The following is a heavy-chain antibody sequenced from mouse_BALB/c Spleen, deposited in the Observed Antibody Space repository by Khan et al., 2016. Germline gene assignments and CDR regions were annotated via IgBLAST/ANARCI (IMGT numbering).Heavy chain of an antibody. Sequence: EVQLQESGPCLVKPSQTVSLTCTVTGISITTGNYRWSWIRQFPGNKLEWIGYIYYSGTITYNPSLTSRTTITRDTSKNQVFLEMNSLTAEDTARYYCARAYYGNYYFDYWGQGTTLPVSS. J-gene: IGHJ2*01. CDR3: ARAYYGNYYFDY. V-gene: IGHV3-5*02. CDR1: GISITTGNYR. CDR2: IYYSGTI. D-gene: IGHD2-10*01.